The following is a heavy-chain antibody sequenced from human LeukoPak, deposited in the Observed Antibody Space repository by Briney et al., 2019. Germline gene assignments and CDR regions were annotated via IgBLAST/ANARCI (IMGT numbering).Heavy chain of an antibody. CDR3: ARTLYYYDSSGYFDY. CDR2: IYPGDSDT. V-gene: IGHV5-51*01. CDR1: GYSFTSYW. D-gene: IGHD3-22*01. Sequence: GESLKISCKGSGYSFTSYWIGWVRQMPGKGLEWMGIIYPGDSDTRYSPSFQGQVSISADKSISTAYLQWSSLKASDTAMYYCARTLYYYDSSGYFDYWGQGTLVTVSS. J-gene: IGHJ4*02.